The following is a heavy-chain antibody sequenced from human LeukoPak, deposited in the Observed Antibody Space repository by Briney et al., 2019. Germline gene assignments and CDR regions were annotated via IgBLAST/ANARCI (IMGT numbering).Heavy chain of an antibody. CDR1: GGSISSYY. CDR2: IYYSGST. J-gene: IGHJ4*02. D-gene: IGHD3-22*01. Sequence: PSETLSLTCTVSGGSISSYYWSWIRQPPGKGLECIGYIYYSGSTNDNPSLKSRVTISVDTSENQFCLKLSSVTAADTAVYYCARRTYFYDSSGYYFDYWGQGTLVTVSS. V-gene: IGHV4-59*01. CDR3: ARRTYFYDSSGYYFDY.